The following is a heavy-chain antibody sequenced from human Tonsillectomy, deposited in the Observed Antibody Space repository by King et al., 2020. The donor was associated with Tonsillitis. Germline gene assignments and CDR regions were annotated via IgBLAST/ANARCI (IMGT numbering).Heavy chain of an antibody. Sequence: VQLVESGGGLVQPGGSLRLSCAASGFTFSGYWMHWVRQAPGKGLVWVSRIKSDGSSTSYADSVKGRFTISRDNAKNTLYLQMNSLRAEDTAVYFCTRVRTVGFDAFDIWGQGTMVTVSS. CDR1: GFTFSGYW. J-gene: IGHJ3*02. V-gene: IGHV3-74*01. CDR3: TRVRTVGFDAFDI. CDR2: IKSDGSST. D-gene: IGHD1/OR15-1a*01.